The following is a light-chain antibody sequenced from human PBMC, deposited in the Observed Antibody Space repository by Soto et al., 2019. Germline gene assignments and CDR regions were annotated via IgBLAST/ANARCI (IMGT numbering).Light chain of an antibody. CDR1: SSDVGIYNY. V-gene: IGLV2-11*01. J-gene: IGLJ2*01. CDR3: CSYAGSYTML. Sequence: QSALTQTRSVSGSPGQSVTISCTGTSSDVGIYNYVSWYQQSPGKAPKLIIYDVTKRPSGVPDRFSSSKSGNTASLIISGLQAEDEADYYCCSYAGSYTMLFGGGTKVTVL. CDR2: DVT.